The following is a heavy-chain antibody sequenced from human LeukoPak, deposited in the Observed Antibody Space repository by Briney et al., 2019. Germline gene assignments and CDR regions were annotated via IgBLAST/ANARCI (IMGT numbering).Heavy chain of an antibody. D-gene: IGHD1-26*01. CDR2: INPSGGST. CDR1: GYTFTSYY. J-gene: IGHJ3*02. CDR3: ASGAHSGSYYGAFDI. Sequence: ASVKVSCKASGYTFTSYYMHWVRQAPGQGLEWMGIINPSGGSTSYAQKFQGRVTMTRDMSTSTVYMELSGLRSEDTAVYYCASGAHSGSYYGAFDIWGQGTMVTVSS. V-gene: IGHV1-46*01.